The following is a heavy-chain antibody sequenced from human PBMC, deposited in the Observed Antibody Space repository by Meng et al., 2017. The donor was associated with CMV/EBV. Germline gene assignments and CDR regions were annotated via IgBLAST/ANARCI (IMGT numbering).Heavy chain of an antibody. CDR3: ARGGASSGYDLIDY. D-gene: IGHD5-12*01. Sequence: QWGQFGTEVKKTGASGTVSCKASGYTFTSYGISWVRQAPGQGLEWMGWISAYNGNTNYAQKLQGRVTMTTDTSTSTAYMELRSLRSDDTAVYYCARGGASSGYDLIDYWGQGTLVTVSS. V-gene: IGHV1-18*01. J-gene: IGHJ4*02. CDR2: ISAYNGNT. CDR1: GYTFTSYG.